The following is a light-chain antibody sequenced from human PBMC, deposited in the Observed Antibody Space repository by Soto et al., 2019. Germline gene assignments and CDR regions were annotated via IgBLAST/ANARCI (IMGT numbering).Light chain of an antibody. CDR2: AAS. CDR3: QQLNSYPFT. J-gene: IGKJ3*01. CDR1: QGISSY. V-gene: IGKV1-9*01. Sequence: DIQLTQSPSFLSASVGDRVTITCRASQGISSYLAWYKQKPGKAPQLLIYAASTLQSGVPSRFSGSGSGAEFTLTISSLQPEDFATDYCQQLNSYPFTFGPGSKVDIK.